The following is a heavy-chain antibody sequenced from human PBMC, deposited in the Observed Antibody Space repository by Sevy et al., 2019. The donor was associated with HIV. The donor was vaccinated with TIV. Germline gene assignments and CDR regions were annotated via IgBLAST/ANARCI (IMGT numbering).Heavy chain of an antibody. V-gene: IGHV6-1*01. CDR3: ARGAQSAFDI. CDR1: GDSVSSNNVA. CDR2: TYCMSKWYN. J-gene: IGHJ3*02. Sequence: SQTLSLTCAISGDSVSSNNVAWNWIRQSPSRGLEWLGRTYCMSKWYNYYALPVKSRVTINPDTFKNQFSLQLNAVTPEDTAVYYCARGAQSAFDIWGQGTMVTVSS.